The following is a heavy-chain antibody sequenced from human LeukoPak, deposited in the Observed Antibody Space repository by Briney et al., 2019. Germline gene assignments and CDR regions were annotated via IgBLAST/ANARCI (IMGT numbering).Heavy chain of an antibody. CDR1: GITLSNYG. D-gene: IGHD3-22*01. V-gene: IGHV3-23*01. Sequence: GGSLRLSCAVSGITLSNYGMSWVRQAPGKGLEWVAGISDSAGKTNYADSVKGRFTISRDSPKNPLYLQMNSLRAEYTAVYFCAKRGVVIRVILVGFHKEAYYFDSWGQGALVTVSS. CDR2: ISDSAGKT. CDR3: AKRGVVIRVILVGFHKEAYYFDS. J-gene: IGHJ4*02.